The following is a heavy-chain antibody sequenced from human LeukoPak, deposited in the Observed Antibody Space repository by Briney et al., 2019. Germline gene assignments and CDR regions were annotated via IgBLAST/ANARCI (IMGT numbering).Heavy chain of an antibody. D-gene: IGHD2-15*01. CDR1: GFTFSSYS. V-gene: IGHV3-21*01. CDR3: ARIHLLCSGGSCYSHLEDY. Sequence: PGGSLRLSCAASGFTFSSYSMNWVRQAPGKGLEWVSSISSSSSYIYYADSVKGRFTISRDNAKNSLYLQMNSLRAEDTAVYYCARIHLLCSGGSCYSHLEDYWGQGTLVTVSS. J-gene: IGHJ4*02. CDR2: ISSSSSYI.